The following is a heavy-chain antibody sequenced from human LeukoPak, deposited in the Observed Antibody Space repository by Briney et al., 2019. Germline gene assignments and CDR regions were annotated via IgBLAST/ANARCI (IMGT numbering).Heavy chain of an antibody. J-gene: IGHJ4*02. D-gene: IGHD5-24*01. V-gene: IGHV1-2*02. CDR3: ARGSWLEMYYFDY. CDR2: INPNSGGT. Sequence: EASVKVSCKASGYTFTGYYMHWVRQAPGQGLEWMGWINPNSGGTNYAQKFQGRVTMARDTSISTAYMELSRLRSDGTAVCYCARGSWLEMYYFDYWGQGTLVTVSS. CDR1: GYTFTGYY.